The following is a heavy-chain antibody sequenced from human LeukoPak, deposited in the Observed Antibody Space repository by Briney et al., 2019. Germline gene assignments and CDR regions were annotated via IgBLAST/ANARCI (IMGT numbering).Heavy chain of an antibody. Sequence: PGRSLRLSCAASGFAFSTYAMHWVRQAPGKGLEWVAVIWYDGSDEYYADSVKGRFSISRDNSKNTVFLQMNSLRAEDTAVYYCARDSRGVVPAYYFDFWGQGILVTVSS. CDR3: ARDSRGVVPAYYFDF. CDR2: IWYDGSDE. J-gene: IGHJ4*02. D-gene: IGHD2-2*01. V-gene: IGHV3-33*01. CDR1: GFAFSTYA.